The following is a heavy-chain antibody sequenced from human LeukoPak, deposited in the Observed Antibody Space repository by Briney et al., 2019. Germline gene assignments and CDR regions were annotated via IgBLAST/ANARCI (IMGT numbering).Heavy chain of an antibody. CDR1: GFTFSSYA. J-gene: IGHJ4*02. CDR3: ATSLGYDSSGPFDY. D-gene: IGHD3-22*01. Sequence: PGGSLRLSCAASGFTFSSYAMSWVRQAPGKGLEWVSFISGSGSVTYYADSVQGRFTISRDNSKNTLFLQMNGLRAEDTAVYYCATSLGYDSSGPFDYWGQGTLVTVSS. CDR2: ISGSGSVT. V-gene: IGHV3-23*01.